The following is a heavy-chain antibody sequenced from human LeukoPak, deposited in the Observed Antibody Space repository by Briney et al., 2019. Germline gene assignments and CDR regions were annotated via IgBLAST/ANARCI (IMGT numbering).Heavy chain of an antibody. D-gene: IGHD2-2*01. CDR3: ARDRVVVPAAFDY. CDR1: GYTFTSYF. J-gene: IGHJ4*02. Sequence: ASVKVSCKASGYTFTSYFIHWVRQAPGQGLEWMGIINPSAGSATYAQKFQGRVTMTRDTSISTAYMELSRLRSDDTAVYYCARDRVVVPAAFDYWGQGTLVTVSS. CDR2: INPSAGSA. V-gene: IGHV1-46*01.